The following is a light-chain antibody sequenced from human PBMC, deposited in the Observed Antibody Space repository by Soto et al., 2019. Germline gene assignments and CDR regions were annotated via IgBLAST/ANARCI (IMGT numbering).Light chain of an antibody. Sequence: EVVLTQSPATLSLSPGERANLSCSTSQSVSRTLAWYQQQSGQAPRLLIYDASNRATGIPTRFSGSGSGTDFTLTISSLEPEDFAVYYCLQRYNWPQQFGPGKKGDIK. J-gene: IGKJ3*01. CDR3: LQRYNWPQQ. CDR1: QSVSRT. V-gene: IGKV3-11*01. CDR2: DAS.